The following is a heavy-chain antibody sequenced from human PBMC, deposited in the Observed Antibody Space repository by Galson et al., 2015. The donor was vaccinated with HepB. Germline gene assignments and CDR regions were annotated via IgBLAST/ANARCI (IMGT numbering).Heavy chain of an antibody. V-gene: IGHV3-66*01. J-gene: IGHJ4*02. CDR2: IYSGGST. CDR1: GFTVSSNY. CDR3: ARDGSSSGWYYFDY. Sequence: SLRLSCAASGFTVSSNYMSWVRQAPGKGLEWVSVIYSGGSTYYADSVKGRFTISRDNSKSTLYLQMNSLRAEDTAVYYCARDGSSSGWYYFDYWGQGTLVTVSS. D-gene: IGHD6-19*01.